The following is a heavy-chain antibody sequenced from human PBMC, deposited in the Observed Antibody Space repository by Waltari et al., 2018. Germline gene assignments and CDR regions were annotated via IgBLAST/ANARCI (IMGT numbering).Heavy chain of an antibody. V-gene: IGHV1-46*01. CDR3: ARAGTTLIWGVAE. J-gene: IGHJ4*02. CDR1: GYTFTDFS. Sequence: QVQLVQSGAEVKRPGAAVKVSCKASGYTFTDFSMHWVRQAPGQGLAWMGIINPSGGGPTYTQKFQDRVTMTRDTSTNTVYMELSSLRSEDTAVYYCARAGTTLIWGVAEWGQGTLVTVSS. CDR2: INPSGGGP. D-gene: IGHD3-10*01.